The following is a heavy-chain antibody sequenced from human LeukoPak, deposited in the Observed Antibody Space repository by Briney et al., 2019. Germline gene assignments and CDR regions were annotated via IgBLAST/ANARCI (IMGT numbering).Heavy chain of an antibody. Sequence: ASVKVSCKASGYTFTGYYMHWVRQAPGQGLEWMGWMNPNSGNTGYAQKFQGRVTITRNTSISTAYMELSSLRSEDTAVYYCARGSSSSVDYWGQGTLVTVSS. V-gene: IGHV1-8*03. CDR3: ARGSSSSVDY. J-gene: IGHJ4*02. CDR2: MNPNSGNT. CDR1: GYTFTGYY. D-gene: IGHD6-6*01.